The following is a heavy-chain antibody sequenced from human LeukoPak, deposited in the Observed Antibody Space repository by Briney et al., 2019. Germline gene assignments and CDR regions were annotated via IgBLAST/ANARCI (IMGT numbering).Heavy chain of an antibody. D-gene: IGHD1-26*01. Sequence: EASVKVSCKASGYTFTDYYMHWVRQAPGQGLEWMGRINPNSGGTNYAQKFQGRVTMTRDTSISTAYMELSSLRSDDTAVYFCARDKTRSGSYPGRGFRYYYYYMDVWGKGTTVTVSS. J-gene: IGHJ6*03. CDR1: GYTFTDYY. V-gene: IGHV1-2*06. CDR2: INPNSGGT. CDR3: ARDKTRSGSYPGRGFRYYYYYMDV.